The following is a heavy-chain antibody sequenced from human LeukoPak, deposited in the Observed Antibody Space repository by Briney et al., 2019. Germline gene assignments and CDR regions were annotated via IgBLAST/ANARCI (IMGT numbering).Heavy chain of an antibody. V-gene: IGHV4-59*08. CDR2: IYYSGST. D-gene: IGHD1-26*01. CDR1: GGSISSYY. CDR3: ARQSGSYRRFDY. J-gene: IGHJ4*02. Sequence: SETLSLTCTVSGGSISSYYWSWIRQPPGKGLERIGYIYYSGSTNYNPSLKSRVTISVDTSKNQFSLKLSSVTAADTAVYYCARQSGSYRRFDYWGQGTLVTVSS.